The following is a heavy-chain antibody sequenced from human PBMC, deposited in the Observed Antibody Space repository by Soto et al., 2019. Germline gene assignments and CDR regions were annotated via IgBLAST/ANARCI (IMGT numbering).Heavy chain of an antibody. V-gene: IGHV4-34*01. CDR3: ATDKIAGLFDY. CDR1: GGSFSAYD. Sequence: QVQLQQWGAGLLKPSETLSLTCAVYGGSFSAYDWTWVRQPPGTGLEWIGEINHSGSTNYNPSLKSGDAMSVDTSKQQFSLKLTSVTAADTAVYYCATDKIAGLFDYWGQGTLVTVSS. CDR2: INHSGST. J-gene: IGHJ4*02. D-gene: IGHD2-21*01.